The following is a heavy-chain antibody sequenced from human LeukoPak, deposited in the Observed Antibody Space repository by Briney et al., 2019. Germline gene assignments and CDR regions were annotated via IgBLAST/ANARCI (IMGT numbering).Heavy chain of an antibody. CDR3: AKEVDCPSDCLFFHS. J-gene: IGHJ4*02. D-gene: IGHD2-21*02. CDR1: GFTFRTYW. V-gene: IGHV3-43*02. Sequence: PGGSLRLSCAASGFTFRTYWMSWVRQAPGKGLEWVSLINRRGHTFYADSVKGRFTICRDNSRNSVFLQMNSLRPEDTALYHCAKEVDCPSDCLFFHSWGQGTMVTVSS. CDR2: INRRGHT.